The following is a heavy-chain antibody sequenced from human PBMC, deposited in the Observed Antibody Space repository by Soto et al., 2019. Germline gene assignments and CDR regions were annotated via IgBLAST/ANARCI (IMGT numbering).Heavy chain of an antibody. CDR1: GGSIKAGGFY. CDR2: MSYTGST. V-gene: IGHV4-31*03. CDR3: ARETLDYDLLTHSSSDDAFDI. J-gene: IGHJ3*02. Sequence: QIQLQQSGPGLVEPSQTLSLTCTVSGGSIKAGGFYWSWIRQHPGRGLEWIGFMSYTGSTYSNPSLKSRVTISVDTSKNQFSLNLTSVTAADTAVYYCARETLDYDLLTHSSSDDAFDIWGQGTLVSVSS. D-gene: IGHD3-9*01.